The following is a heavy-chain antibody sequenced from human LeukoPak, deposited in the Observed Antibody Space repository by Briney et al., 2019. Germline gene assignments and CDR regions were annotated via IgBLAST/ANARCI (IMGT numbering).Heavy chain of an antibody. D-gene: IGHD3-10*01. J-gene: IGHJ5*02. V-gene: IGHV3-64D*06. Sequence: PGGSLRLSCSASGFTFSSYAMHWVRQAPGKGLEYVSAISSNGGSTYYADSVKGRFTISRDNSKNTLYLQMSSLRAEDTAVYYCVKDRALRGLMVRGVHWFDPWGQGTLVTVSS. CDR1: GFTFSSYA. CDR3: VKDRALRGLMVRGVHWFDP. CDR2: ISSNGGST.